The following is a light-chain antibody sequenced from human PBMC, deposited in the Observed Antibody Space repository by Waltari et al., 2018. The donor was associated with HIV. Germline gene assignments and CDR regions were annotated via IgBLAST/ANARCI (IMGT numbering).Light chain of an antibody. CDR2: GTS. J-gene: IGKJ1*01. Sequence: EILMTQSPATLSVSPGERATLCCRASQGVNSNLTWYQHKPGQTPSLLIYGTSTRATDSPARFSGSGSGTEFTLPLSSLQSEDFAVYYCHPYNYWRETFGQGTKVEIK. CDR3: HPYNYWRET. CDR1: QGVNSN. V-gene: IGKV3-15*01.